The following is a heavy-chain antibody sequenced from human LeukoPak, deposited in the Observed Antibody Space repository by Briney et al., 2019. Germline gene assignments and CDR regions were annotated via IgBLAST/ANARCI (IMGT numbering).Heavy chain of an antibody. Sequence: ASVKVSCKTSAYTFTDFYIHWVRQAPGQGPEWMGWINPNSGGTYYAQKFQGRVTMTRDTSISTAYMDLNRLISDDTAVYYCAREGQRTGTYYSDYWGQGTLVTVSS. V-gene: IGHV1-2*02. J-gene: IGHJ4*02. CDR2: INPNSGGT. CDR3: AREGQRTGTYYSDY. CDR1: AYTFTDFY. D-gene: IGHD3-10*01.